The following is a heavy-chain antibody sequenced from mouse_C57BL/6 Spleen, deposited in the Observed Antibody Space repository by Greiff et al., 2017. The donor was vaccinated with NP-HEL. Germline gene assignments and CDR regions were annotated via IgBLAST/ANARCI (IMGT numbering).Heavy chain of an antibody. D-gene: IGHD2-2*01. V-gene: IGHV1-69*01. CDR3: AIYGYGPWFAY. CDR2: IDPSDSYT. CDR1: GYTFTSYW. J-gene: IGHJ3*01. Sequence: VQLQQPGAELVMPGASVKLSCKASGYTFTSYWMHWVKQRPGQGLEWIGEIDPSDSYTNYNQKFKGKSTLTVDKSSSTAYMQLSSLTSEDSAVYYCAIYGYGPWFAYWGQGTLVTVSA.